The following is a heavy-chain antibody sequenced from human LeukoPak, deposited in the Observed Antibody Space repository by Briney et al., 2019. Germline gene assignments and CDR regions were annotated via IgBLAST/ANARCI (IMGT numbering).Heavy chain of an antibody. D-gene: IGHD5-12*01. CDR1: GFTFSSYG. V-gene: IGHV3-30*18. CDR2: ISYDGSNK. Sequence: PGGSLRLSCAASGFTFSSYGMHWVRQAPGKGLEWVAVISYDGSNKYYADSVKGRFTISRDNSKNTLYLQMNSLRAEDTAVYYCAKNVDIVATDYAFDIWGQGTMVTVSS. J-gene: IGHJ3*02. CDR3: AKNVDIVATDYAFDI.